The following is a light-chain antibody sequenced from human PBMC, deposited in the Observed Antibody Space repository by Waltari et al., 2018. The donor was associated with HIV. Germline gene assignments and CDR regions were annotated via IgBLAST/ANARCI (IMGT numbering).Light chain of an antibody. V-gene: IGLV1-47*01. CDR1: TSNVETQW. CDR2: RNY. J-gene: IGLJ3*02. Sequence: QSVLTQPPSASGAPGQTVTISCSGSTSNVETQWVYWYQQLPGTAPKPLMYRNYQRPAGVPDRFSSSKSGASASLIISGLRSEDEADYFCGVWDSTLKQWLFGGRTKLTVL. CDR3: GVWDSTLKQWL.